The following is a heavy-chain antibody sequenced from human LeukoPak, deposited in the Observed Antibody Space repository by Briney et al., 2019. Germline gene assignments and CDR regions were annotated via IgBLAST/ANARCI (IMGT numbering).Heavy chain of an antibody. CDR1: GFTFSSYS. CDR2: ISSGSSYI. J-gene: IGHJ4*02. CDR3: ARAHFPDY. V-gene: IGHV3-21*01. Sequence: GGSLRLSCAASGFTFSSYSMNWVRQAPGKGLEWVSSISSGSSYIYYADSVKGRFTISRDNAKNSLYLQMNSLRAEDTAVYYCARAHFPDYWGQGTLVTVSS. D-gene: IGHD3-3*02.